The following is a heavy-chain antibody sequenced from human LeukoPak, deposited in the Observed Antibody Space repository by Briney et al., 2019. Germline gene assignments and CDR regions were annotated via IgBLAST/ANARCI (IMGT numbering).Heavy chain of an antibody. D-gene: IGHD3-22*01. V-gene: IGHV4-59*01. CDR2: IYNSGGT. CDR3: ARAGSGYSFDI. Sequence: PSETLSLTCSVSGDSINSYYWSWIRQPPGKGLEWIGYIYNSGGTNYNPSLKSRITISVDTSKNQFSLKLSSVTAADTAVYYCARAGSGYSFDIWGQGTMVTVSS. CDR1: GDSINSYY. J-gene: IGHJ3*02.